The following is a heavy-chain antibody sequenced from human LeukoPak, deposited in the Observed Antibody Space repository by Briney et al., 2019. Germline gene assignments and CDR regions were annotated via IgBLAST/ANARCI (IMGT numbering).Heavy chain of an antibody. J-gene: IGHJ4*02. CDR3: ARDGGDYYFDY. CDR2: ISYRGST. D-gene: IGHD2-21*02. Sequence: KPSETLSLTCAVSGGSISSSSYYWGWIRQPPGKGLEWFGNISYRGSTYYSPSLKSRVLISVDTSTNKFSLNLSSVTAADTAVYYCARDGGDYYFDYWGQGTLVTVSS. CDR1: GGSISSSSYY. V-gene: IGHV4-39*02.